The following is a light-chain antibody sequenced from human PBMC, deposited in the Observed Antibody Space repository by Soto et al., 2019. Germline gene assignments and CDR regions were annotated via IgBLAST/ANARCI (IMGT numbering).Light chain of an antibody. J-gene: IGKJ1*01. CDR1: QSVSNSY. V-gene: IGKV3-20*01. CDR2: HVS. Sequence: EIVLTQSPGTVSLSPGERATLSCRASQSVSNSYLAWYQQKPGQAPRLLMYHVSNRATGIPDRFGGSGSGTDFTLTINKLEPADFAVYYCQQHSNSPWTFGQGTKV. CDR3: QQHSNSPWT.